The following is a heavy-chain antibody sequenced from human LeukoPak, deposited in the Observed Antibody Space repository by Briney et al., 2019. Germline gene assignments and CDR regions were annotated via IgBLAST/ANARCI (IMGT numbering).Heavy chain of an antibody. CDR2: IYPGDSDT. D-gene: IGHD4-17*01. Sequence: GESLKISCKGSGYSFTSYWIGWVRQMPGKGLEWMGIIYPGDSDTRYSPSFQGQVTISADKSISTAYLQWSSLKASDTAMYYCARRGGGEDYGDYVGYWGQGTLVTVSS. CDR1: GYSFTSYW. J-gene: IGHJ4*02. V-gene: IGHV5-51*01. CDR3: ARRGGGEDYGDYVGY.